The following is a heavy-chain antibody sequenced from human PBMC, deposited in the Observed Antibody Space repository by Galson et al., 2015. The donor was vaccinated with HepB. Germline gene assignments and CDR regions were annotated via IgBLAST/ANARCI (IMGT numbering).Heavy chain of an antibody. V-gene: IGHV4-34*01. CDR3: ARAKGYCSSTSCYSYMDV. J-gene: IGHJ6*03. Sequence: ETLSLTCAVYGGSFSGYYWSWIRQPPGKGLEWIGEINHSGSTNYNPSLKSRVTISVDTSKNQFSLKLSSVTAADTAVYYCARAKGYCSSTSCYSYMDVWGKGTTVTVSS. CDR2: INHSGST. D-gene: IGHD2-2*01. CDR1: GGSFSGYY.